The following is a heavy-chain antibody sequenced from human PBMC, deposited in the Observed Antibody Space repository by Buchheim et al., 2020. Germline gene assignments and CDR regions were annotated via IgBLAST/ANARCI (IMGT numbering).Heavy chain of an antibody. CDR3: ATKSAFSSGYYFDY. J-gene: IGHJ4*02. CDR1: GITFSTYI. V-gene: IGHV3-21*01. CDR2: IISSGNYV. Sequence: EVQLVESGGGLVNPGGSLRLSCEASGITFSTYIMNWVRQAPGKGLEWVSSIISSGNYVYYADSVQGRFTISRDNSNSSLYLQMNSLRADDTAVYYCATKSAFSSGYYFDYWGQGAL. D-gene: IGHD6-19*01.